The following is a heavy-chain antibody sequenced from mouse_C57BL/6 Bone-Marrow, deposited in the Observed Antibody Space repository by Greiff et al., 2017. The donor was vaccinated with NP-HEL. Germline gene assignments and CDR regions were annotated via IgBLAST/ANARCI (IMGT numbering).Heavy chain of an antibody. CDR3: TTYRGTTWFAY. CDR2: IDPENGDT. V-gene: IGHV14-4*01. D-gene: IGHD2-12*01. Sequence: VQLQQSGAELARPGASVKLSCTASGFNIKDDYMHWVKQRPEQGLEWIGWIDPENGDTEYASKFQGKATITADTSSNTAYLQLSSLTSEDTAVYYCTTYRGTTWFAYWGQGTLVTVSA. CDR1: GFNIKDDY. J-gene: IGHJ3*01.